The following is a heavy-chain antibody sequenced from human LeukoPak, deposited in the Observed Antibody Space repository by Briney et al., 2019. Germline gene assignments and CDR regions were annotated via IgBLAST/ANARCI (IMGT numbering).Heavy chain of an antibody. CDR2: IWYDGSNK. J-gene: IGHJ4*02. CDR3: ARDYGGKAEIDY. V-gene: IGHV3-33*08. Sequence: GGSLRLSCAASGFTFSSYSMNWVRQAPGKGLEWVAVIWYDGSNKYYADSVKGRFTISRDNSKNTLYLQMNSLRAEDTAVYYCARDYGGKAEIDYWGQGTLVTVSS. CDR1: GFTFSSYS. D-gene: IGHD4-23*01.